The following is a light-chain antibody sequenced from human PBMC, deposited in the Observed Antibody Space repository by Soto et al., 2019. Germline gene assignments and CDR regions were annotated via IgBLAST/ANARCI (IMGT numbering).Light chain of an antibody. Sequence: IVMTQYPATLAVSPGGSATLSCRASQHVSSNFAWYRQKPGQAPTLLSYRASTLATGIPARFSGSGSGTEFTITISSRQSEDFAVYYCQQYNKLPYTVGQGTKLEIK. CDR2: RAS. V-gene: IGKV3-15*01. CDR3: QQYNKLPYT. CDR1: QHVSSN. J-gene: IGKJ2*01.